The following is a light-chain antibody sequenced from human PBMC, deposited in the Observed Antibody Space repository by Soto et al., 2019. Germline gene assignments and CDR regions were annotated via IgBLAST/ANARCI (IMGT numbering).Light chain of an antibody. V-gene: IGKV2-30*01. J-gene: IGKJ3*01. CDR1: QILVYSDGNTY. CDR3: MQCTHWPFT. Sequence: DVVMTQSPLSLPVTLGQPASISCRSSQILVYSDGNTYLNWFQQRPGKSPRRLIYKVSNRNSVFPDRLSGSGSGTDFTLKISMVEAEDVGVYYCMQCTHWPFTFCPGTKLAIQ. CDR2: KVS.